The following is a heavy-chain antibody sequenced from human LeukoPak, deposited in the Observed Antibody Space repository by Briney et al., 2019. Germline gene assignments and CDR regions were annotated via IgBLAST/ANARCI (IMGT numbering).Heavy chain of an antibody. CDR3: AKDRKQWLPANFDY. Sequence: GGSLRLSFSASGFTFNSYAIGRVRQAPGKGLELVSAIRGSGGSTYYADSVKGRFTISRDNSKNTLYLQMNSLRAEDTAVYYCAKDRKQWLPANFDYWGQGTLVTVSS. CDR2: IRGSGGST. D-gene: IGHD6-19*01. CDR1: GFTFNSYA. J-gene: IGHJ4*02. V-gene: IGHV3-23*01.